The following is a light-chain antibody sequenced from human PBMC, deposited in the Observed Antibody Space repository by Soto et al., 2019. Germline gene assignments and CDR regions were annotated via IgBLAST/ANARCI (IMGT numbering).Light chain of an antibody. CDR1: QSVSSY. V-gene: IGKV3-11*01. CDR3: QQRTNWPWT. Sequence: EIVLTQSPATLCMSPGERVTLSCRASQSVSSYLAWYQQKPDQAPRLLIFDASNRATGIPSRFSGSGSVTDSPLTISSLEPEDFAVYYCQQRTNWPWTFGQGNKVEIK. CDR2: DAS. J-gene: IGKJ1*01.